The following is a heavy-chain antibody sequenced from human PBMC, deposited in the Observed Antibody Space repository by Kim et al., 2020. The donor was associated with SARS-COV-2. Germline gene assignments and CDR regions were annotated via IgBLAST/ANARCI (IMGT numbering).Heavy chain of an antibody. CDR1: GFIFSSYE. CDR3: ARDFKGEYTYGFFDY. V-gene: IGHV3-30-3*01. J-gene: IGHJ4*02. Sequence: GGSLRLSCAASGFIFSSYEMHWVRQAPGKGLEWVAVISYDGNNKYYADSVKGRFTISRDNSKKTLYLQMNSLRTEDTGVYYCARDFKGEYTYGFFDYWGQGTLVTVSS. D-gene: IGHD5-18*01. CDR2: ISYDGNNK.